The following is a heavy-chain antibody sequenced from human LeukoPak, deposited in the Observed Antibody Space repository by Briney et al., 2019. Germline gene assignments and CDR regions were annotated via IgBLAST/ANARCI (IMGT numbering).Heavy chain of an antibody. J-gene: IGHJ4*02. Sequence: GGSLRLSCAASGFTFRGFLMSWVRQTPGKGLEWVANIKQDGSEKYYADSVKGRCTISRDNTKNSLSLQMNSLRAEDTAVYYCARAGSNWNYVYWGQGTLSPSPQ. D-gene: IGHD1-7*01. CDR2: IKQDGSEK. CDR3: ARAGSNWNYVY. CDR1: GFTFRGFL. V-gene: IGHV3-7*01.